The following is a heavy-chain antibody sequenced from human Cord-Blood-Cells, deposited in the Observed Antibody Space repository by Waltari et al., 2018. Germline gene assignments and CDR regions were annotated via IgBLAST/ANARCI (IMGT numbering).Heavy chain of an antibody. CDR3: ARSEGSSWYAEYFQH. CDR1: GYSISSGYY. Sequence: QVQLQESGPGLVKPSETLSLTCTVSGYSISSGYYWGWIRQPPGKGLEWIGSIYHSGSTYYHPSLKSRVTRSVDTSKNQFSLKLSSVTAADTAVYYCARSEGSSWYAEYFQHWGQGTLVTVSS. CDR2: IYHSGST. J-gene: IGHJ1*01. D-gene: IGHD6-13*01. V-gene: IGHV4-38-2*02.